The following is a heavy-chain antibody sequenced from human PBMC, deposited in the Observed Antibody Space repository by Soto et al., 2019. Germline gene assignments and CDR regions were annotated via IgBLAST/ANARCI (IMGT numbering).Heavy chain of an antibody. CDR2: INHSGTT. CDR1: VGSFSGYY. J-gene: IGHJ4*02. V-gene: IGHV4-34*01. Sequence: QVQLQQWGAGLLKPSETLSLTCAVYVGSFSGYYWTWIRQPPGTGLEWIGEINHSGTTNYNPSLKSRVTISVDTSKNQFSLKLTSVTAADTAVYCCARDKISGLFDYWGQGTLVTVSS. CDR3: ARDKISGLFDY.